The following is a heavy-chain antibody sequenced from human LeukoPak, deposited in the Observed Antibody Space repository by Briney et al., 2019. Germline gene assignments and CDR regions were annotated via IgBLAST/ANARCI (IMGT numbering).Heavy chain of an antibody. CDR2: IIPIFGTA. D-gene: IGHD5-18*01. J-gene: IGHJ4*02. CDR1: GGTFSSYA. V-gene: IGHV1-69*13. Sequence: SVKVSCKASGGTFSSYAISWVRQAPGQGLEWMGGIIPIFGTANYAQKFQGRVTITADESTSTAYMELSSLRSEDTAVYYCARDARPFDTAMASPFDYWGQGTLVTVSS. CDR3: ARDARPFDTAMASPFDY.